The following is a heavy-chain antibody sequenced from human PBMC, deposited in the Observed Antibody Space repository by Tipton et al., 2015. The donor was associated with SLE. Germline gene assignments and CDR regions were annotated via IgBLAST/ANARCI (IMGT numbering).Heavy chain of an antibody. D-gene: IGHD6-19*01. CDR2: MFHSGTT. CDR1: GYSISSDYY. J-gene: IGHJ4*02. Sequence: LRLSCEVSGYSISSDYYWGWIRQPPGEGLEWIGSMFHSGTTYVNPSLKSRVTISVDKSKSQFSLKLNSVTAADTAVYYCANFGSGGFDYWGQGILVTVSS. V-gene: IGHV4-38-2*01. CDR3: ANFGSGGFDY.